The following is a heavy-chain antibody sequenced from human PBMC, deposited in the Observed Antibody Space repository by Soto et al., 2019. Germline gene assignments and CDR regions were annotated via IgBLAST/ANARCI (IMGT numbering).Heavy chain of an antibody. V-gene: IGHV5-51*06. J-gene: IGHJ4*02. D-gene: IGHD2-15*01. CDR3: ARSAGNAGRFSEY. CDR2: IYPGDSDT. Sequence: PGEGLEWMGAIYPGDSDTRYSPSFQGQVTISADKSISAAYMQWSSLQASESAIYYCARSAGNAGRFSEYWGQETVVTVSA.